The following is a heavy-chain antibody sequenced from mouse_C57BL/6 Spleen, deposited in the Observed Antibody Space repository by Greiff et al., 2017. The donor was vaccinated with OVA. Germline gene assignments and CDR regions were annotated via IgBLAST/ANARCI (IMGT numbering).Heavy chain of an antibody. CDR1: GFTFSDYY. J-gene: IGHJ2*01. CDR2: ISNGGGST. Sequence: DVHLVESGGGLVQPGGSLKLSCAASGFTFSDYYMYWVRQTPEKRLEWVAYISNGGGSTYYPDTVKGRFTISRYNAKNTLYLKMSRLKSEDTDMYYCARGSTVVAPYYFDYWGQGTTLTVSS. CDR3: ARGSTVVAPYYFDY. V-gene: IGHV5-12*01. D-gene: IGHD1-1*01.